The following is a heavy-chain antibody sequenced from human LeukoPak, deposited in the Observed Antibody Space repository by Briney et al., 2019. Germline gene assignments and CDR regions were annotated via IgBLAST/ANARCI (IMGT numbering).Heavy chain of an antibody. J-gene: IGHJ4*02. CDR1: GFTFSSYW. Sequence: GGSLRLSCAASGFTFSSYWMSWVRQAPGKGLEWVANIKQDGSEEYYVDSVKGRFTISRDNAKNSLYLQMNSLRAEDTAVYYCARLKTGGGSYFDYWGQGTLVTVSS. D-gene: IGHD1-26*01. CDR3: ARLKTGGGSYFDY. CDR2: IKQDGSEE. V-gene: IGHV3-7*01.